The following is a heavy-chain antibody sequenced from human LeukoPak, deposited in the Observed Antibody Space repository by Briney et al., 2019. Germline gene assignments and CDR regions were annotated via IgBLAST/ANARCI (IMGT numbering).Heavy chain of an antibody. CDR2: INPNSGGS. J-gene: IGHJ4*02. CDR3: AAWAAVGRFFDY. D-gene: IGHD6-13*01. CDR1: GYTFTEYY. V-gene: IGHV1-2*02. Sequence: ASVKVSCKAPGYTFTEYYIHWVRQAPGQGLEWMGWINPNSGGSNSAQKFRGRVTMTRDTSITTAYMGLSRLASDDTAVYYCAAWAAVGRFFDYWGQGTLVTASS.